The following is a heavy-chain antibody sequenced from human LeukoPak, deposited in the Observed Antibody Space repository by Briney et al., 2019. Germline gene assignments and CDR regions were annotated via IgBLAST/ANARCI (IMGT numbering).Heavy chain of an antibody. J-gene: IGHJ3*02. V-gene: IGHV5-51*01. CDR1: GYTFTNYW. D-gene: IGHD4-17*01. Sequence: GESLKISCKGSGYTFTNYWIGWVRQMPGKGLEWMGIIYPGDSDTKYSPSFQGQVTISADKSITPAYLQVNSLKASDTAMYYCARSYGDHEAFDIWGQGTMVTVSS. CDR2: IYPGDSDT. CDR3: ARSYGDHEAFDI.